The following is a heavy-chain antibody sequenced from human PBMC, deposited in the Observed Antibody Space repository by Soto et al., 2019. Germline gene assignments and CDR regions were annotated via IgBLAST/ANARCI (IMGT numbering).Heavy chain of an antibody. Sequence: GASVKVSCKASGYTFTSYAMHWVRQAPGQRLEWMGWINAGNCNTKYSQKFQGRVTITRDTSASTAYMELSSLRSEDPAVYYCARTVGYYYGMDVWGQGTTVTVSS. V-gene: IGHV1-3*01. CDR1: GYTFTSYA. D-gene: IGHD4-17*01. J-gene: IGHJ6*02. CDR3: ARTVGYYYGMDV. CDR2: INAGNCNT.